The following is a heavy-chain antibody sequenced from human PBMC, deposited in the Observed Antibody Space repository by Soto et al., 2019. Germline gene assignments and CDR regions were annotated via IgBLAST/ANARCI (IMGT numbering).Heavy chain of an antibody. V-gene: IGHV1-69*02. CDR2: IIPILGIA. CDR3: ASLSSWYYYGSGSYRDMDV. CDR1: GGTFSSYT. J-gene: IGHJ6*03. D-gene: IGHD3-10*01. Sequence: GASVKVSCKASGGTFSSYTISWVRQAPGQGLEWMGRIIPILGIANYAQKFQGRVTITADKSTSTAYMELSSLRSEDTAVYYCASLSSWYYYGSGSYRDMDVWGKGTTVTVSS.